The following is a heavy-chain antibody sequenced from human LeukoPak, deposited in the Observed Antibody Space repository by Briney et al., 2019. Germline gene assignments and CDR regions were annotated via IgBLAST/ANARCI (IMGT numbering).Heavy chain of an antibody. J-gene: IGHJ4*02. CDR1: GYTFTGYY. CDR2: INPSGGST. V-gene: IGHV1-46*01. Sequence: ASVKVSCKASGYTFTGYYMHWMRQAPGQGLEWMGIINPSGGSTSYAQKFQGRVTMTRDTSISTAYMELSRLRSDDTAVYYCARTYCGGDCYSLHPIDYWGQGTLVTVSS. D-gene: IGHD2-21*02. CDR3: ARTYCGGDCYSLHPIDY.